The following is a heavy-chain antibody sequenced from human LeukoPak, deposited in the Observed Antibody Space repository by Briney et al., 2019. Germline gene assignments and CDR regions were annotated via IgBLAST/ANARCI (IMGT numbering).Heavy chain of an antibody. Sequence: PSETLSLTCAVYGGSFSGYYWSWIRQPPGKGLEWIGEINHSGSTNYNPSLKSRVTISVDTSKNQFSLKLSSVTAADTAVYYCARGLGYCSSTSCYTIYRNIANWFDPWGQGTLVTVSS. D-gene: IGHD2-2*02. CDR1: GGSFSGYY. V-gene: IGHV4-34*01. J-gene: IGHJ5*02. CDR3: ARGLGYCSSTSCYTIYRNIANWFDP. CDR2: INHSGST.